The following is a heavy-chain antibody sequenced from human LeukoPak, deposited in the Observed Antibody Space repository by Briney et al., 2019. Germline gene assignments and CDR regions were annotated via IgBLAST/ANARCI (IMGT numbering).Heavy chain of an antibody. J-gene: IGHJ6*03. Sequence: GGSLRLSCAASGFTFSSYWMSWVRQAPGKGLEWVANIKQDGSEKYYVDSVKGRFTISRDNAKNSLYLQINSLRAEDTAVYYWARDNNIVVVVAAYYMDVWGKGTTVTVSS. CDR3: ARDNNIVVVVAAYYMDV. D-gene: IGHD2-15*01. CDR1: GFTFSSYW. V-gene: IGHV3-7*01. CDR2: IKQDGSEK.